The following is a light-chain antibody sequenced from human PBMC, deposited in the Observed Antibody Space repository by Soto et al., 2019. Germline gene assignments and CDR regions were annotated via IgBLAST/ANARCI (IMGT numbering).Light chain of an antibody. J-gene: IGKJ1*01. CDR2: GAS. Sequence: EIVLTQSPGTLSLSPGERATLFCRASQSIATSQLSWYQQKPGQAPRLLIGASTRATGIPDRFSDSGSGTDFTLTISRLEPEDVAVYYCQQFAASPRTFGQGTTVEIK. CDR3: QQFAASPRT. CDR1: QSIATSQ. V-gene: IGKV3-20*01.